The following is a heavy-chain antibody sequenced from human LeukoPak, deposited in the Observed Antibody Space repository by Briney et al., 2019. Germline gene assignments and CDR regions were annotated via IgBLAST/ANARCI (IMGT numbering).Heavy chain of an antibody. Sequence: PSETLSLTCAVSGDSFSSHYWTLIRQPPGRGLEWIGYISYIGTTNYNPSLKSRVTISIDTSKNQFSLKLSSVTTADTAVYYCARLSSITIFGVVIIDRSWFDPWGQGTLVTVSS. CDR3: ARLSSITIFGVVIIDRSWFDP. J-gene: IGHJ5*02. CDR2: ISYIGTT. V-gene: IGHV4-59*11. CDR1: GDSFSSHY. D-gene: IGHD3-3*01.